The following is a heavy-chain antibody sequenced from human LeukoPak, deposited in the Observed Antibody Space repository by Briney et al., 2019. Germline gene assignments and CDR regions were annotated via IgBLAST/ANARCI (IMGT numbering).Heavy chain of an antibody. J-gene: IGHJ3*02. CDR3: ARDRPYYYDSSGCHDAFDI. V-gene: IGHV1-18*01. CDR1: GYTFTSYG. D-gene: IGHD3-22*01. CDR2: ISAYNGNT. Sequence: GASVKVSCKASGYTFTSYGISWVRQAPGQGLEWMGWISAYNGNTNYAQKLQGRVTMTTDTSTSTAYMELRSLRSDDTAVYYCARDRPYYYDSSGCHDAFDIWGQGTMVTVSS.